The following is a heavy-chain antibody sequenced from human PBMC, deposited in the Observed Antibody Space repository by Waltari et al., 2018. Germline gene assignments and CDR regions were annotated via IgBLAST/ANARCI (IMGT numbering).Heavy chain of an antibody. CDR1: GFTFSSYG. D-gene: IGHD4-17*01. Sequence: QVQLVESGGGVVQPGRSLRLSCAASGFTFSSYGMHWVRQAPGKGLEWVAVIWYDGSKKYDADYVKGRFTISRDNSKNTLYLQMNSLRAEDTAVYYCAKDQGFAVTTLDYWGQGTLVTVSS. CDR3: AKDQGFAVTTLDY. V-gene: IGHV3-33*06. J-gene: IGHJ4*02. CDR2: IWYDGSKK.